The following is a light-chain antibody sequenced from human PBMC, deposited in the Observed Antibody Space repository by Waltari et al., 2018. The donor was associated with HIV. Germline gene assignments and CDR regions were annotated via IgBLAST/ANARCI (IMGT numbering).Light chain of an antibody. CDR3: CSYAGSSTVV. J-gene: IGLJ2*01. V-gene: IGLV1-47*01. CDR1: SSNIGSYY. Sequence: QSVLTQPPSASGTPGQRVTISCSGSSSNIGSYYVYWYQQLPGTAPKLLIYRNNQRPSGVPDRFSGSKSGTSASLAISGLRSEDEADYYCCSYAGSSTVVFGGGTKLTVL. CDR2: RNN.